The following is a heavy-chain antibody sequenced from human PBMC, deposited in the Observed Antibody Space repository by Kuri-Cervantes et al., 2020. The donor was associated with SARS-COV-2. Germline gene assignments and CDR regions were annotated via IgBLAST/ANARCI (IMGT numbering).Heavy chain of an antibody. D-gene: IGHD2-15*01. J-gene: IGHJ5*02. CDR3: ARLKRGSNWFDP. Sequence: SETLSLTCTVSGGSISSSSYYWGWIRQPPGKGLEWIGSIYHSGSTYYNPSLKSRVTISVDTSKNQFSLKLSSVTAADTAAYYCARLKRGSNWFDPWGQGTLVTVSS. CDR1: GGSISSSSYY. CDR2: IYHSGST. V-gene: IGHV4-39*07.